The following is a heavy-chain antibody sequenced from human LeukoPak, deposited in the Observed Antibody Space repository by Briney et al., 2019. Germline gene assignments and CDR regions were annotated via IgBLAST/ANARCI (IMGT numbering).Heavy chain of an antibody. Sequence: GGSLRLSCSASGFIFNTFGMNWVRQAPGKGLEWVSSITSTTTYTYYADSVKGRFTISRDNAKNSLFLQMNSLRAEDTAVYYCARGGYCSGGSCSTSDYYYYYMDVWGKGTTVTISS. D-gene: IGHD2-15*01. CDR1: GFIFNTFG. J-gene: IGHJ6*03. CDR2: ITSTTTYT. CDR3: ARGGYCSGGSCSTSDYYYYYMDV. V-gene: IGHV3-21*01.